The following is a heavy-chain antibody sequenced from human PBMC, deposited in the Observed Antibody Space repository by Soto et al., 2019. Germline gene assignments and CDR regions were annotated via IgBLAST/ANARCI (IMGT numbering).Heavy chain of an antibody. CDR2: ISGSDGKT. CDR3: ARWSYLDY. V-gene: IGHV3-23*01. D-gene: IGHD3-3*01. Sequence: GGSVRLSCAAYGFSFGSYALSCVRQAPGKGLQWVPTISGSDGKTFYADSAKGRFSISRDTSQSTLYLHMNSLRADDEAMYYCARWSYLDYRGHVTRVTIAS. J-gene: IGHJ4*01. CDR1: GFSFGSYA.